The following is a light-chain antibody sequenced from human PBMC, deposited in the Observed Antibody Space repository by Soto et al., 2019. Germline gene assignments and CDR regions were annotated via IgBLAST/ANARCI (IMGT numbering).Light chain of an antibody. Sequence: EIVMTQSPATLYVSPGERASLSCRASQSVSSNLAWYQQKPGQTPRLLIYATSTRATGIPARFSGSGSGTEFTLTISSLQSEDFAVYYCQHYNNWPLTFGGGTKVEIK. V-gene: IGKV3-15*01. CDR3: QHYNNWPLT. J-gene: IGKJ4*01. CDR1: QSVSSN. CDR2: ATS.